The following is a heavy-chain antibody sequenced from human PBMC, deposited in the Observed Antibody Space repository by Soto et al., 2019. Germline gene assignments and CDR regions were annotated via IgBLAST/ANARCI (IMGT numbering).Heavy chain of an antibody. V-gene: IGHV1-69*06. CDR1: GGIFSSFT. J-gene: IGHJ6*02. Sequence: SVKVSCKASGGIFSSFTISWVRQAPGQGLEWLGGIISIFDTPTYAQNFQGRVTITADKSTNTVYMELSSLRSEDTAVYYCATHGATTMARGAMKHYYYVMDVWGQGTTVTVS. D-gene: IGHD3-10*01. CDR3: ATHGATTMARGAMKHYYYVMDV. CDR2: IISIFDTP.